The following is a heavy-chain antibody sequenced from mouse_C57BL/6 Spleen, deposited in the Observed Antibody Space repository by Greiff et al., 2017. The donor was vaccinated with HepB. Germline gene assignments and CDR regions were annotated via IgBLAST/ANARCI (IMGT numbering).Heavy chain of an antibody. CDR3: ARWVAGLDY. CDR1: GYTFTSYW. CDR2: IHPNSGST. V-gene: IGHV1-64*01. Sequence: KQPGAELVKPGASVKLSCKASGYTFTSYWMHWVKQRPGQGLEWIGMIHPNSGSTNYNEKFKSKATLTVDKSSSTAYMQLSSLTSEDSAVYYCARWVAGLDYWGQGTTLTVSS. J-gene: IGHJ2*01.